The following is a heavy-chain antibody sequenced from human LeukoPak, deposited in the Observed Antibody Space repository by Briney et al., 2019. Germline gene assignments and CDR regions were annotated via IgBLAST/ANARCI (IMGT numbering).Heavy chain of an antibody. Sequence: PGGSLRLSCAASGFTFSNAWMTWVRQAPAKGLEWVGRIKSKTDGGTTDYAATVEGRFTISRDDSKNTLFLQMNSLKTEDTAVYYCAKVCSGHYFFDYWGRGTLVTVSS. CDR3: AKVCSGHYFFDY. CDR2: IKSKTDGGTT. J-gene: IGHJ4*02. D-gene: IGHD3-10*02. CDR1: GFTFSNAW. V-gene: IGHV3-15*01.